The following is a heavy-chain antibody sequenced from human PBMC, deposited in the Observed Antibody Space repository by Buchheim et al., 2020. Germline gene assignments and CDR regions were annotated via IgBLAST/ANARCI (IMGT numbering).Heavy chain of an antibody. Sequence: QVQLVESGGGVVQPGRSLRLSCAASGFTFSSYGMHWVRQAPGKGLEWVAVISYDGSNKYYADSVKGRFTISRANSKNTLYLQMNSLRAEDTAVYYCAKAGSSHSYYFDYWGQGTL. V-gene: IGHV3-30*18. CDR2: ISYDGSNK. CDR3: AKAGSSHSYYFDY. CDR1: GFTFSSYG. J-gene: IGHJ4*02. D-gene: IGHD6-6*01.